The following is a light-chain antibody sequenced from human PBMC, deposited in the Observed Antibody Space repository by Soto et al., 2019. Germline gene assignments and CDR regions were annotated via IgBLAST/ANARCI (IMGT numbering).Light chain of an antibody. CDR1: QNIATY. V-gene: IGKV1-39*01. J-gene: IGKJ1*01. CDR3: QQTYTIHPT. Sequence: DIKMTQSPSSLSASVGDRITITCRASQNIATYLHWYQQKPERAPKLLIYAESSLQSGVPSRFSATGSGTEFTLTITSLQPEDFATYYCQQTYTIHPTFGQGTKVDI. CDR2: AES.